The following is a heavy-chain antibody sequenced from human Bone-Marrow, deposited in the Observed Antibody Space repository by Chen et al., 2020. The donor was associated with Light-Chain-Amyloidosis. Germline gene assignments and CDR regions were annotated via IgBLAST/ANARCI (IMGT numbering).Heavy chain of an antibody. J-gene: IGHJ4*02. Sequence: DVQLSESGGGLVQPGGSLRLSCAASGFIFSNSAMSWVRQAPGKGLEWVSSISRSSSHIYYADSMRGRFTISRDNAKNSLYLQMNNLRAEDTAVYYCARGGSYYYFDYWGQGILVTVSS. CDR3: ARGGSYYYFDY. D-gene: IGHD1-26*01. V-gene: IGHV3-21*01. CDR2: ISRSSSHI. CDR1: GFIFSNSA.